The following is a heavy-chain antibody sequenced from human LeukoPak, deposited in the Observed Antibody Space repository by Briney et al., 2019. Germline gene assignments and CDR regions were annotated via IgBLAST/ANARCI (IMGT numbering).Heavy chain of an antibody. J-gene: IGHJ5*02. CDR2: INAGNGNT. CDR3: ARVLRTGTTFDP. V-gene: IGHV1-3*01. D-gene: IGHD1-7*01. CDR1: GYTFTGYY. Sequence: ASVKVSCKASGYTFTGYYMHWVRQAPGQRLEWMGWINAGNGNTKYSQKFQGRVTITRDTSASTAYMELSSLRSEDTAVYYCARVLRTGTTFDPWGQGTLVTVSS.